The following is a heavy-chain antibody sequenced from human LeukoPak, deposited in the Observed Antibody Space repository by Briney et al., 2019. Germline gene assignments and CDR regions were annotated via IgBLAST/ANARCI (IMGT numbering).Heavy chain of an antibody. CDR3: ARDLNPTRYVGY. CDR1: GYSISSGYY. Sequence: SETLSLTCNVSGYSISSGYYWAWIRQAPGKGLEWIGRIYHSGYTHYNPPLKGRVTISVDTPKNNFSLKRSSVAAGDVSIYSCARDLNPTRYVGYWPQEHLVTVSS. V-gene: IGHV4-38-2*02. J-gene: IGHJ4*02. CDR2: IYHSGYT.